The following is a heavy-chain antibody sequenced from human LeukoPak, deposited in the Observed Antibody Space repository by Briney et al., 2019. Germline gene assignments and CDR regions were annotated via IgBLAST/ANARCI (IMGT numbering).Heavy chain of an antibody. CDR2: TYYRSKWYN. CDR3: ARGRREVTNYYDSSDFYYFDY. D-gene: IGHD3-22*01. CDR1: GDSVASNIAA. V-gene: IGHV6-1*01. J-gene: IGHJ4*02. Sequence: SQTLSLTCAISGDSVASNIAAWNWIRQSASRGLEWLGRTYYRSKWYNDYAVSVKSRITINPVTSKNQFSLQLNSVTPEDTAVYYCARGRREVTNYYDSSDFYYFDYWGQGTLVTVSS.